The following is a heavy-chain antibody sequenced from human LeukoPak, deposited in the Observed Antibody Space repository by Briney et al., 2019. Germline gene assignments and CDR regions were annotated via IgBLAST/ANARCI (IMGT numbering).Heavy chain of an antibody. CDR1: GYTFTSYG. CDR2: IIPILGIA. Sequence: SVKVSCKASGYTFTSYGINWVRQAPGQGLEWMGRIIPILGIANYAQKFQGRVTITADKSTSTAYMELSSLRSEDTAVYYCAREASGSYRGDGMDVWGQGTTVTVSS. J-gene: IGHJ6*02. CDR3: AREASGSYRGDGMDV. D-gene: IGHD1-26*01. V-gene: IGHV1-69*04.